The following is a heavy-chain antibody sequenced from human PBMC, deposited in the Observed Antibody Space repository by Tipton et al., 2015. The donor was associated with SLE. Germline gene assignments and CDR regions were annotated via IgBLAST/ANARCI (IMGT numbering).Heavy chain of an antibody. CDR3: VKSVVVVSPRDYYYYMDV. Sequence: TLSLTCAVHDGSLSNYYWSWFRRPPGRGLEWIGEITRRGKTNYNPSLQSRVTLSVDMSKNQFSLRLSSVTAADTGVYYCVKSVVVVSPRDYYYYMDVWGKGTTVTVSS. CDR1: DGSLSNYY. J-gene: IGHJ6*03. V-gene: IGHV4-34*01. D-gene: IGHD2-15*01. CDR2: ITRRGKT.